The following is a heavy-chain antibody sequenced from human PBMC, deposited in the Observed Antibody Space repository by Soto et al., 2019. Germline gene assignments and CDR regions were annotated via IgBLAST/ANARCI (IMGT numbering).Heavy chain of an antibody. CDR3: ARGIGSWPYNWFDP. J-gene: IGHJ5*02. V-gene: IGHV3-48*01. CDR1: GFTFSSYT. Sequence: PGGSLRLSCAASGFTFSSYTMNWVRQAPGKGLEWISYISRSSSTIYYADSVKGRFTISRDNAKNSVYLQMNTLRGEDTAVYYCARGIGSWPYNWFDPWGQGTLVTVSS. CDR2: ISRSSSTI. D-gene: IGHD6-13*01.